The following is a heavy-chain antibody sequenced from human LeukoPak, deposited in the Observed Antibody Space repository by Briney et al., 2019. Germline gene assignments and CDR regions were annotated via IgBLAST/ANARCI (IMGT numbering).Heavy chain of an antibody. D-gene: IGHD1-26*01. CDR3: ARGPYPGELLPNYHYYYMDG. CDR2: MNPNSGNT. J-gene: IGHJ6*03. CDR1: GYTFTSYD. Sequence: ASVKVSCKASGYTFTSYDINWVRQATGQGLEWMGWMNPNSGNTGYAQKFQGRVTMTRNTSISTAYMELSSLRSEDTAVYYCARGPYPGELLPNYHYYYMDGLGKGTTVTVSS. V-gene: IGHV1-8*01.